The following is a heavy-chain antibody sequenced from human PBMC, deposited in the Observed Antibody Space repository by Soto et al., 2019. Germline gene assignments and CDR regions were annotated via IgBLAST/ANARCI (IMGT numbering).Heavy chain of an antibody. Sequence: GGSLRLSCAASGFTVSSNYMSWVRQAPGKGLEWVSVIYSGGSTYYADSVKGRFTISRDNSKNTLYLQMNSLRAEDTAVYYCARTPGVRGLIDWFDPWGQGTLVTVFS. D-gene: IGHD3-10*01. J-gene: IGHJ5*02. CDR3: ARTPGVRGLIDWFDP. V-gene: IGHV3-66*01. CDR2: IYSGGST. CDR1: GFTVSSNY.